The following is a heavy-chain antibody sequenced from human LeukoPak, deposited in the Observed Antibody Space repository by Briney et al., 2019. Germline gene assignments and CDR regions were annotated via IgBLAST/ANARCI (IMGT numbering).Heavy chain of an antibody. J-gene: IGHJ4*02. CDR1: GFTFSSYA. Sequence: SGGSLTLSCAASGFTFSSYAMSWVRQAPGKGLEWVSAISGSGGSTYYADSVKGRFTISRDNSENTLYLQMNSLRAEDTAVYYCAKYDSSGYYFDYWGQGTLVTVSS. CDR2: ISGSGGST. D-gene: IGHD3-22*01. CDR3: AKYDSSGYYFDY. V-gene: IGHV3-23*01.